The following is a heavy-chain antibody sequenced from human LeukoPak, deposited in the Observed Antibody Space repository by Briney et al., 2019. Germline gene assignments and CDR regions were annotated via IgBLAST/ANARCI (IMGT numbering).Heavy chain of an antibody. Sequence: SETLSLTCTVSGGSISSSSYYWGWIRQPPGKGLEWIGSIYYSGSTYYNPSLKSRVTISVDTSKNQFSLKLSSVTAADTAVYYCARGGGYSYGSYYFDYWGQGTLVTVSS. V-gene: IGHV4-39*07. J-gene: IGHJ4*02. CDR3: ARGGGYSYGSYYFDY. CDR2: IYYSGST. D-gene: IGHD5-18*01. CDR1: GGSISSSSYY.